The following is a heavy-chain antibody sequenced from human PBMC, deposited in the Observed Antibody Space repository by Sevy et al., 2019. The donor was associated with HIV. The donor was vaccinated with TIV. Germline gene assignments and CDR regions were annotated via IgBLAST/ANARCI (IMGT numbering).Heavy chain of an antibody. CDR2: IYYNGHI. D-gene: IGHD1-26*01. CDR3: AGENAWGRGYS. V-gene: IGHV4-59*08. CDR1: GGSITSLY. J-gene: IGHJ4*02. Sequence: SEILSLTCTVSGGSITSLYWNWIRQPPGKGLEWIANIYYNGHINYNPSLKSQVTLSLDTSKNQFSLRLSSVTAAVTAMYYCAGENAWGRGYSWGQGTLVTVSS.